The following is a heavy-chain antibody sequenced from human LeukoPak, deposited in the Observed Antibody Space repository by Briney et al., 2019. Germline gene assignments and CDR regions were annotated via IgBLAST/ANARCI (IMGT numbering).Heavy chain of an antibody. V-gene: IGHV6-1*01. Sequence: PSQTLSLTCAISGDSVSSNSAAWNWIRHSPARGLEGLGRTYYRSKWYNDYAVSVKSRITINPDTSKNQFSLQLNSVTPEDTAVDYCARSRFGVVMTYYYYYIDVWGKGTTVTVSS. CDR3: ARSRFGVVMTYYYYYIDV. CDR2: TYYRSKWYN. CDR1: GDSVSSNSAA. J-gene: IGHJ6*03. D-gene: IGHD3-3*01.